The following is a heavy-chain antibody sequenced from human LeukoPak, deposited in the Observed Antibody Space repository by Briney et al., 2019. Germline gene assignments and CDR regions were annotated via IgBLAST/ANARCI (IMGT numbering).Heavy chain of an antibody. V-gene: IGHV4-59*08. CDR1: GGSINSYY. CDR3: ARHGGYSYGYSFDKSPFYYYYGMDV. D-gene: IGHD5-18*01. CDR2: IYYSEST. J-gene: IGHJ6*02. Sequence: PSEALSLTCTVSGGSINSYYWSWVRQPPGKGLEWIGSIYYSESTNYNPSLKSRVTVSVDTSKNQFSLKLSSVTAADTAVYYCARHGGYSYGYSFDKSPFYYYYGMDVWGRGTTVTVSS.